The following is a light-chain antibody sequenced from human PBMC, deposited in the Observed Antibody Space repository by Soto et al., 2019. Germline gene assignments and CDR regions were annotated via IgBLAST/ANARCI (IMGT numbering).Light chain of an antibody. CDR2: DNN. CDR3: ETWDTSLSAVI. Sequence: QSVLTQPPSVSAAPGQKVTISCSGSNSNIETNYVSWYQQLPGTAPKLLIYDNNKRPSGIPDRFSGSKSGTSATLGITGLQTGDEADYYCETWDTSLSAVIFGGGTKVTVL. J-gene: IGLJ2*01. CDR1: NSNIETNY. V-gene: IGLV1-51*01.